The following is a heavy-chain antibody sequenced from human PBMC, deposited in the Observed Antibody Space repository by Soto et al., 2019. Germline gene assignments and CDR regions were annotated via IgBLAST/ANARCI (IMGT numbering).Heavy chain of an antibody. CDR2: IIPMLGVR. Sequence: QVQLVQSGAEVKKPGSSVEVSCKDSGGTFSTYSMFWVRQAPGQGLEWMGRIIPMLGVRNYAQRFQDRVTITADKSTATVHMELSSLRSEDTSLYYCTIGSWSGEVFDIWGQGTMVTVSS. CDR3: TIGSWSGEVFDI. D-gene: IGHD2-21*01. V-gene: IGHV1-69*02. CDR1: GGTFSTYS. J-gene: IGHJ3*02.